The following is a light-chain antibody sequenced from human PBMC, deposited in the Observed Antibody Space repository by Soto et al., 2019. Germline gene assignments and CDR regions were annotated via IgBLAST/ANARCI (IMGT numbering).Light chain of an antibody. CDR3: QQYNTYPWT. J-gene: IGKJ1*01. V-gene: IGKV1-5*03. CDR2: KAS. CDR1: QSISRL. Sequence: DIQMTQSPSTLSASVGDRVTITCRASQSISRLLAWYQQKPGKAPKVLIYKASSLESGVPSRFSSSGSGTEFTLTISSLQPDDFATYYCQQYNTYPWTFGQGTKVEIK.